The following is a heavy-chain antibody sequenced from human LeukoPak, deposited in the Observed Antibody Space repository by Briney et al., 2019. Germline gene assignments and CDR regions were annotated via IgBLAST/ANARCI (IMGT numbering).Heavy chain of an antibody. CDR1: GFSLSTSGMR. D-gene: IGHD3-22*01. CDR3: ARYDSSGYWFDY. Sequence: SGPALVKPTQTLTLTCTFSGFSLSTSGMRVSWIRQPPGKALEGLAPIDWDDDKFYSTSLKTRLTISKDTSKNQVVLTMTNMDPVDTATYYCARYDSSGYWFDYWGQGTLVTVSS. V-gene: IGHV2-70*04. J-gene: IGHJ4*02. CDR2: IDWDDDK.